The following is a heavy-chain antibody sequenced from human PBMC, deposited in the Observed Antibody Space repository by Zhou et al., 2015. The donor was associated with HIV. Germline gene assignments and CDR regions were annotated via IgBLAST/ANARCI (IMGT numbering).Heavy chain of an antibody. CDR1: GYTVTSYY. Sequence: QEQLVQSGAEVKKPGASVKISCKASGYTVTSYYIHWVRQAPGQGLEWMASTNPSGDSTRNAQKFQGRVTLTRDSSTSTFYMELSSLGSEDTAVYYCGRDLVVWGQGTLVTVSS. CDR3: GRDLVV. CDR2: TNPSGDST. V-gene: IGHV1-46*01. D-gene: IGHD2-15*01. J-gene: IGHJ4*02.